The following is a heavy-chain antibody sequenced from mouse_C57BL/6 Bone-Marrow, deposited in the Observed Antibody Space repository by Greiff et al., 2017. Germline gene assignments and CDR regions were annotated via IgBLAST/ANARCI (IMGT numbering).Heavy chain of an antibody. V-gene: IGHV1-84*01. CDR1: GYTFTDYY. J-gene: IGHJ2*01. CDR3: AREVYYAFDY. D-gene: IGHD1-1*01. CDR2: IYPGSGNT. Sequence: QVHLKQSGPELVKPGASVKLSCKASGYTFTDYYITWVKQRPGQGLGWIGLIYPGSGNTKYNEKFKGKATLTVDTSSSTAYMQLSSLTSEDSAVYFCAREVYYAFDYWGQGTTLTVSS.